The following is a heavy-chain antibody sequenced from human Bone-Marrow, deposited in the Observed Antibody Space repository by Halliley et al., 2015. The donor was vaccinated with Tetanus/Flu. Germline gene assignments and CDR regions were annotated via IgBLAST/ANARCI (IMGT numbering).Heavy chain of an antibody. CDR2: ISSSSSHI. J-gene: IGHJ4*02. D-gene: IGHD6-13*01. CDR3: ARDSGQQLIDY. V-gene: IGHV3-21*01. CDR1: GFTFSSYS. Sequence: SLRLSCAASGFTFSSYSMNWVRQAPGRGLEWVSSISSSSSHIYYGDSVKGRFTYYADSVKGRFTISRDDAKNSLYLQMNSLRAEDTAVYYCARDSGQQLIDYLGQGTLVTVSS.